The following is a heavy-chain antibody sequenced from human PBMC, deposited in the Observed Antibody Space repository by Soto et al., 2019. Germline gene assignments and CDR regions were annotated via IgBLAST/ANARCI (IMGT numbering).Heavy chain of an antibody. V-gene: IGHV1-3*01. Sequence: QVQLVQSGAEVKKPGASVKVSCKASGYTFTSYAIHWVRQAPGQRLEWMGWINAGNGNTKYSQKFQDRVTITRDTSASTTYMELSSLRSEDTAVYYCARDLGGWPDYWGQGTLVTVSS. D-gene: IGHD6-19*01. CDR2: INAGNGNT. CDR3: ARDLGGWPDY. CDR1: GYTFTSYA. J-gene: IGHJ4*02.